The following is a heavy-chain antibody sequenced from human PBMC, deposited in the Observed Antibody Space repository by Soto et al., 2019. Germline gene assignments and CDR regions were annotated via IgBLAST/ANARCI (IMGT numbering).Heavy chain of an antibody. V-gene: IGHV3-33*01. CDR1: GFTFSSYG. CDR3: ARDVYRYSYGPGDY. CDR2: IWYDGSNK. J-gene: IGHJ4*02. Sequence: GGSLRLSCAASGFTFSSYGMHWVRQAPGKGLEWVAVIWYDGSNKYYADSVKGRFTISRDNSKNTLYLQMNSLRAEDTAVYYCARDVYRYSYGPGDYWGQGTLVTVSS. D-gene: IGHD5-18*01.